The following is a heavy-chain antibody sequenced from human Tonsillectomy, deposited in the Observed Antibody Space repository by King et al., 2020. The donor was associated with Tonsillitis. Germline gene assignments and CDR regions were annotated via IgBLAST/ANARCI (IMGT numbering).Heavy chain of an antibody. CDR2: ISCTSSYI. J-gene: IGHJ4*02. D-gene: IGHD3-10*01. CDR1: GFTFSSYN. V-gene: IGHV3-21*01. CDR3: ARSIGFGDYISGCNPPGY. Sequence: VQLVESGGGLVKPGGSLRLSCAASGFTFSSYNMNWVRQAPGKGLEWVSCISCTSSYIYYADSVKGRFTISRDNAKNSLYLQMNSLRAEDTAVYYCARSIGFGDYISGCNPPGYWGQGTLVTVSS.